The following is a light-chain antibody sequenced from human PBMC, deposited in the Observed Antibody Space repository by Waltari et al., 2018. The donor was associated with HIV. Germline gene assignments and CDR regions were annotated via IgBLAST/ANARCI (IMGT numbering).Light chain of an antibody. J-gene: IGLJ2*01. CDR2: QDR. V-gene: IGLV3-1*01. CDR1: TLGNKY. Sequence: SYELTQPPSVSVSPGQTASITCSGATLGNKYACWYQQKPGQSPVLVIYQDRKRPSGIPERFSGSNSGNTATLTISGTQAMDEADYYCQAWDSSTAIFGGGTKLTVL. CDR3: QAWDSSTAI.